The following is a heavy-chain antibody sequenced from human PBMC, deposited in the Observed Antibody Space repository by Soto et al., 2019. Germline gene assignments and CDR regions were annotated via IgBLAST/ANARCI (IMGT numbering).Heavy chain of an antibody. J-gene: IGHJ4*02. CDR2: IWYDGSNK. V-gene: IGHV3-33*01. CDR1: GFTFSNYG. CDR3: ARVAY. Sequence: PGGSLRLSCAASGFTFSNYGVHWVRQAPDKGLEWVAVIWYDGSNKYYADSVKGRFTISRDNAQNSLFLQMNTLRPEDTAMYYCARVAYWGPGTQVTVSS.